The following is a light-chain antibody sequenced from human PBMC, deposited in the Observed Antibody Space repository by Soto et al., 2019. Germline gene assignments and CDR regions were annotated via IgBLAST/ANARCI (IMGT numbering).Light chain of an antibody. CDR3: HQYDTSPFT. Sequence: EIVLTQSPGTLSLSPGERTTLSCRASHSVSSAYLAWYQQKPGQAPRLLIYGTSNRASGVPNRISGSGSETDFTLIISRLEPEDFAVYYCHQYDTSPFTFGQGTRLDIK. CDR2: GTS. CDR1: HSVSSAY. V-gene: IGKV3-20*01. J-gene: IGKJ5*01.